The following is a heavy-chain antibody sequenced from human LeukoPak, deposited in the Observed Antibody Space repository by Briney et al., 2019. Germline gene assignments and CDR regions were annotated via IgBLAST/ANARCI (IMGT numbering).Heavy chain of an antibody. J-gene: IGHJ4*02. D-gene: IGHD2-21*02. Sequence: GGSLRLSCAASGFAFSSYALHWVRQAPGQGLQWVASISYDGNNKYYADSVRGRFTISRDSAKNTLYLQMNSLSTEDTAMYYCARSIVVVTYLAYWGQGTLVTVSS. CDR1: GFAFSSYA. V-gene: IGHV3-30-3*01. CDR3: ARSIVVVTYLAY. CDR2: ISYDGNNK.